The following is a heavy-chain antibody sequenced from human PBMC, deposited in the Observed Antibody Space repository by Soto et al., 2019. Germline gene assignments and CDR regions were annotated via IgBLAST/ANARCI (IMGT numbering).Heavy chain of an antibody. V-gene: IGHV5-51*01. CDR2: IYPGDSDT. D-gene: IGHD1-1*01. Sequence: PGQALKVSAMGRGSVLISYWTASFRQTPGKGLEWMGVIYPGDSDTRYSPSLQGQVTISADKSSSAAYLQWSSLQASDTATYFCERSLVQGTYEALDIWAQGTMLPVS. CDR3: ERSLVQGTYEALDI. CDR1: GSVLISYW. J-gene: IGHJ3*02.